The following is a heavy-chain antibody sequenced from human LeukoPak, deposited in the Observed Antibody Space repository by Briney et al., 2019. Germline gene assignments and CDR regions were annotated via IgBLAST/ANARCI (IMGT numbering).Heavy chain of an antibody. J-gene: IGHJ4*02. CDR3: ARAGTATEPVGDY. D-gene: IGHD5-18*01. CDR2: IYYSGST. Sequence: PSETLSLTCTVSGGSISSYYWSWIRQPPGKGLEWIGHIYYSGSTNYNPSLKSRVTISVDTSKNQFSLKLSSVTAADTAVYYCARAGTATEPVGDYWGQGTLVTVSS. CDR1: GGSISSYY. V-gene: IGHV4-59*08.